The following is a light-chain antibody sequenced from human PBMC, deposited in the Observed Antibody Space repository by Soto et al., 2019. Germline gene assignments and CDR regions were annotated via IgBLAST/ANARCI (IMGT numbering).Light chain of an antibody. CDR3: QQFNSYSYT. J-gene: IGKJ2*01. V-gene: IGKV1-13*02. CDR1: QGISSA. Sequence: AIQLTQSPSSLSASVGDRVTITCRASQGISSALAWYQQKPGKAPKLLIYDASSLESGVPSRFSGSGSATDFTLTISSLQPEDFATYYCQQFNSYSYTFGQGTKLEIK. CDR2: DAS.